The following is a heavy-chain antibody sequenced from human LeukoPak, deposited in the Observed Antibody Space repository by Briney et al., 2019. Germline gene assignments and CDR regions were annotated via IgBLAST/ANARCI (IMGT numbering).Heavy chain of an antibody. D-gene: IGHD4-17*01. CDR3: AKIRMTTVTTNRNYYYYYYMDV. CDR2: IRYDGSNK. J-gene: IGHJ6*03. Sequence: GGSLRLSCAASGFTFSSYGMHWVRQAPGKGLEWVAFIRYDGSNKYYADSVKGRFTISRDNSKNTLYLQMNSLRAEDTAVYYCAKIRMTTVTTNRNYYYYYYMDVWGKGTTVTVSS. CDR1: GFTFSSYG. V-gene: IGHV3-30*02.